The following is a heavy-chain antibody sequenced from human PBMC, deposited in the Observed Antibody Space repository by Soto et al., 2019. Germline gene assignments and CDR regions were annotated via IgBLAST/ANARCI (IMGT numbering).Heavy chain of an antibody. D-gene: IGHD3-10*01. CDR3: ARGNALDV. Sequence: SQTLSLTCVISGDSVSSDITSWNWIRQSPSRGLEWLGRTYYRSKWFHDYAASVKSRITINPDTCKNQFSLELNSMTPEDTAVYYCARGNALDVWGQGTVVTVSS. V-gene: IGHV6-1*01. J-gene: IGHJ3*01. CDR1: GDSVSSDITS. CDR2: TYYRSKWFH.